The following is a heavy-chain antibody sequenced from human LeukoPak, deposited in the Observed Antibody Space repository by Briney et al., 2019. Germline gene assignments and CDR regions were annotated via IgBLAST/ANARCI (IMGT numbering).Heavy chain of an antibody. CDR3: ARGGRYYFDQ. J-gene: IGHJ4*02. V-gene: IGHV4-59*01. D-gene: IGHD3-3*01. CDR1: VGSINSYY. CDR2: IYYNGST. Sequence: NPSETLSLTCTVSVGSINSYYCSSIRQPPGKGLEWLGYIYYNGSTNYNPSLKSRVTMSLDTSKNHFSLNLNSVTAADTAIYSCARGGRYYFDQWGQGTLVTVSS.